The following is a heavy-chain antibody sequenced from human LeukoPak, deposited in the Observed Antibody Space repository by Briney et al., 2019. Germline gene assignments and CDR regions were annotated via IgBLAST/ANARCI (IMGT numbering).Heavy chain of an antibody. D-gene: IGHD2-2*01. Sequence: GASVKVSCKASGYTFTGYYMHWVRQAPGQGLEWMGWINPNSGGTNYAQKFQGRVTMTRDTSISTAYMELSRLRSDDTAVYYCARDFYPVVVPVKRGFEGVRFDPWGQGTLVTVSS. V-gene: IGHV1-2*02. J-gene: IGHJ5*02. CDR3: ARDFYPVVVPVKRGFEGVRFDP. CDR1: GYTFTGYY. CDR2: INPNSGGT.